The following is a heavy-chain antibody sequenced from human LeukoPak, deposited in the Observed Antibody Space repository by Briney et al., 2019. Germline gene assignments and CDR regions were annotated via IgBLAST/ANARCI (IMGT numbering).Heavy chain of an antibody. CDR2: ISGSGGST. V-gene: IGHV3-23*01. J-gene: IGHJ4*02. D-gene: IGHD3-3*01. Sequence: GGSLRLSCAASGFTFSSYAMSWVRQAPGKGLEWVSAISGSGGSTYYADSVKGRFTISRDNSKNTLYLQMNSLRAEDTAVCYCATIAPGFLEWLLSGYFDYWGQGTLVTVSS. CDR1: GFTFSSYA. CDR3: ATIAPGFLEWLLSGYFDY.